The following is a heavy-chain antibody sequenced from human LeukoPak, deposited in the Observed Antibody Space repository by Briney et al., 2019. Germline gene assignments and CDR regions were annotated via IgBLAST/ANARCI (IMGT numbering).Heavy chain of an antibody. D-gene: IGHD3-22*01. CDR1: GFIFSNYW. CDR2: ISSDGSST. V-gene: IGHV3-74*01. J-gene: IGHJ4*02. Sequence: GGPLRLSCAASGFIFSNYWMHWVRQAPGKGLVWVSRISSDGSSTDYADSVKGRFTISRDNAKNTLYLQMNSLRAEDTAVYYCASRIPYDSSSYWGQGTLVTVSS. CDR3: ASRIPYDSSSY.